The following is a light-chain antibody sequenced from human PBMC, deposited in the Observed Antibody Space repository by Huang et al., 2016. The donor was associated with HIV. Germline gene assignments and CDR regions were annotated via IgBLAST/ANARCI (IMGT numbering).Light chain of an antibody. Sequence: ENVLTQSPDTLSLSPGERATLSCRASQIISNNYLAWYQQKPGQAPRPLIYGASSRATGIPDRFSGSGSGTDFTLTISRLEPEDFAVYYCQQYNTSPLTFGGGTKVEI. CDR1: QIISNNY. CDR2: GAS. V-gene: IGKV3-20*01. J-gene: IGKJ4*01. CDR3: QQYNTSPLT.